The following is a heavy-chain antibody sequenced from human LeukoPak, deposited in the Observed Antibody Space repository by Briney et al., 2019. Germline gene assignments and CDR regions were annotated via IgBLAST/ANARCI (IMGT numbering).Heavy chain of an antibody. CDR1: GFTFDDYG. J-gene: IGHJ4*02. CDR3: ARDYGIAAAGEGDTDY. CDR2: INWNGGST. Sequence: PGRSLRLSCAASGFTFDDYGMSWVRQAPGKGLEWVSGINWNGGSTGYADSVKGRFTISRDNAKNSLYLQMNSLRAEDTALYYCARDYGIAAAGEGDTDYWGQGTLVTVSS. D-gene: IGHD6-13*01. V-gene: IGHV3-20*04.